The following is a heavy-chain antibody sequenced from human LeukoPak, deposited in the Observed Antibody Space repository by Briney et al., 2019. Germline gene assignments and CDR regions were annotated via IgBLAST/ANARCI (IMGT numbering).Heavy chain of an antibody. V-gene: IGHV3-30-3*01. CDR3: VGIAVAGTRNY. CDR2: ISYDGSNK. CDR1: GFTFSSYA. D-gene: IGHD6-19*01. Sequence: GGSLRLSCAASGFTFSSYAMHWVRQAPGKGLEWVAVISYDGSNKYYADSVKGRFTISRDNSKNTLFLQMNSLRAEDTAVYYCVGIAVAGTRNYWGQGTLVTVSS. J-gene: IGHJ4*02.